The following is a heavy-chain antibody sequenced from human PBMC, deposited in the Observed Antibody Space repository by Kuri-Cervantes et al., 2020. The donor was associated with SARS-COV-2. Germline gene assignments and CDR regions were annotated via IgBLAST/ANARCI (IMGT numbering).Heavy chain of an antibody. D-gene: IGHD3-10*01. CDR2: IYPGDSDT. V-gene: IGHV5-51*01. CDR3: AGHVRAYGMDV. CDR1: GYSFTSYW. J-gene: IGHJ6*02. Sequence: GGSLRLSCKGSGYSFTSYWIGWVRQMPGKGLEWMGIIYPGDSDTRYSPSFQGQVTISADKSISTAYLQWSSLKASDTAMYYGAGHVRAYGMDVWGQGTTVTVSS.